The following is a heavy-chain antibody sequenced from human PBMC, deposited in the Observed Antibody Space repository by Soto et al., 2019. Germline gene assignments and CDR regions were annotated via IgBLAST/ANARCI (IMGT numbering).Heavy chain of an antibody. CDR3: ARANDGSGSYFYYYYYMDV. D-gene: IGHD3-10*01. J-gene: IGHJ6*03. V-gene: IGHV3-33*01. CDR1: GFTFSSYG. CDR2: IWYDGSNK. Sequence: PGGSLRLSCAASGFTFSSYGMHWVRQAPGKGLEWVAVIWYDGSNKYYADSVKGRFTISRDNSKNTLYLQMNSLRAEDTAVYYCARANDGSGSYFYYYYYMDVWGKGTTVTVSS.